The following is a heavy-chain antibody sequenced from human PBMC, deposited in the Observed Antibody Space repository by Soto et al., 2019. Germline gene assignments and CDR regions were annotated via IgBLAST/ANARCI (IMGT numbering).Heavy chain of an antibody. CDR1: GYTFTTYY. V-gene: IGHV1-46*01. CDR3: ARELFSGSYFYPWASYYYGMDV. Sequence: ASVKVSCKASGYTFTTYYIHWVRQAPGQGLEWMGIINPSDGSTTYAQRFQGTVTMTRDTSTSTVYMELSSLRSEDTAVYYCARELFSGSYFYPWASYYYGMDVWGQGTTVTVSS. J-gene: IGHJ6*02. CDR2: INPSDGST. D-gene: IGHD1-26*01.